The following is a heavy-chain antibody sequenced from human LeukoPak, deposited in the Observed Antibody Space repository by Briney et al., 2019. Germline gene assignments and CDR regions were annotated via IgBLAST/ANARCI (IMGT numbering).Heavy chain of an antibody. CDR3: ARDVRIAVAGTAEYFQH. CDR2: ISAYNGNT. J-gene: IGHJ1*01. Sequence: ASVKVSCKASGYTFTSYGISWVRQAPGQGLEWMGWISAYNGNTNYAQKLQGRVTMTTDTSTSTAYMELRSLRSDDTAVYYCARDVRIAVAGTAEYFQHWGQGTLVTVSS. CDR1: GYTFTSYG. D-gene: IGHD6-19*01. V-gene: IGHV1-18*01.